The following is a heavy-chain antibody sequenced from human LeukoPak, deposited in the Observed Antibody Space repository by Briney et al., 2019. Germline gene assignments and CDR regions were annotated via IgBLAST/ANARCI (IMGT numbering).Heavy chain of an antibody. CDR1: GGSISSSNW. Sequence: TSETLSLTCAVSGGSISSSNWWSWVRQPPGKGLEWIGEIYHSGSTNYNPSLKSRVTISVDKSKNQFSLKLSSVTAADTAVYYCARGIELGMGEDWFDPWGQGTLVTVSS. V-gene: IGHV4-4*02. CDR3: ARGIELGMGEDWFDP. J-gene: IGHJ5*02. CDR2: IYHSGST. D-gene: IGHD7-27*01.